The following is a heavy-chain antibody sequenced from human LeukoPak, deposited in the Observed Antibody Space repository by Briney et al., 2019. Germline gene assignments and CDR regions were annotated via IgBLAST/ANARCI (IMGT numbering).Heavy chain of an antibody. D-gene: IGHD1-20*01. CDR2: INHSGST. V-gene: IGHV4-34*01. CDR1: GGSFSGYY. CDR3: ARTDNWNDAFDI. Sequence: SETLSLTCAVYGGSFSGYYWSWIRQPPGKGLEWIGEINHSGSTNYNPSLKSRVTISVDTSKNQFSLKLSSVTAADTAVYYCARTDNWNDAFDIWGQGTMVTVS. J-gene: IGHJ3*02.